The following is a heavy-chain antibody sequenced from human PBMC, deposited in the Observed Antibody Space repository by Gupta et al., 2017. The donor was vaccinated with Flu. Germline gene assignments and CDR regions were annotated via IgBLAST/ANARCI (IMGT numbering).Heavy chain of an antibody. CDR3: ARDRVGTSPNYFDY. CDR1: YA. D-gene: IGHD1-26*01. Sequence: YATQWVRQAPGQRPEWMGWINADNGITKYSQKFQDRLTITRDTSATTAYMELSGLRSEDTAVYYCARDRVGTSPNYFDYWGQGTLVTVSS. J-gene: IGHJ4*02. CDR2: INADNGIT. V-gene: IGHV1-3*01.